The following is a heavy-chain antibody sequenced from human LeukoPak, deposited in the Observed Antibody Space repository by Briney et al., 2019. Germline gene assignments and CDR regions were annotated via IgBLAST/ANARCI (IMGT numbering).Heavy chain of an antibody. CDR1: GGSISSGSYS. CDR2: IYHSGST. V-gene: IGHV4-30-2*01. CDR3: ARGFHYGDYGVYFDL. J-gene: IGHJ2*01. D-gene: IGHD4-17*01. Sequence: SQTLSLTCAVSGGSISSGSYSWSWIRQPPGKGLEWIGYIYHSGSTYYNPSLKSRVTISVDRSKNQFSLKLSSVTAADTAVYYCARGFHYGDYGVYFDLWGRGTLVTVSS.